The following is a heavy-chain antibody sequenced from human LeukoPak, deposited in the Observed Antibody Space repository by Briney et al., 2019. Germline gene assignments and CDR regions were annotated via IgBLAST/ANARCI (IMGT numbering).Heavy chain of an antibody. V-gene: IGHV4-34*01. Sequence: PSETLSLTCAVYGGAFSGYDWSWIRQPPGKGLEWIGEINHSGSTNYNPSLKRRVIISVDTSKNQLSLKLSSVTAADTAVYYCARWYGSESYSFDWGQGTLVTVSS. D-gene: IGHD3-10*01. J-gene: IGHJ4*02. CDR1: GGAFSGYD. CDR3: ARWYGSESYSFD. CDR2: INHSGST.